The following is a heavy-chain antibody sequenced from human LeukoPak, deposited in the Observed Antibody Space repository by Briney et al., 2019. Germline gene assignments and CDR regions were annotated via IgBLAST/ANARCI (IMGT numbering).Heavy chain of an antibody. J-gene: IGHJ6*03. CDR3: ARGRNSSSSGFYYYYMDV. CDR2: ISFSSTHI. Sequence: GGSLRLSCAASGFIFSNYGMSWVRQAPGKGLEWVSSISFSSTHIYYADSIQGRFTISRDNAENSLYLQMNSLRAEDTAVYYCARGRNSSSSGFYYYYMDVWGRGTTVTVSS. D-gene: IGHD6-6*01. CDR1: GFIFSNYG. V-gene: IGHV3-21*06.